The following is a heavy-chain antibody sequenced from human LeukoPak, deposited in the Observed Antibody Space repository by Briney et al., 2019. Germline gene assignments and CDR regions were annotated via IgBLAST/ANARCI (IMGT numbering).Heavy chain of an antibody. V-gene: IGHV1-69*05. CDR1: GYTFTGYY. CDR2: IIPIFGTA. D-gene: IGHD2-15*01. J-gene: IGHJ4*02. Sequence: GASVKVSCKASGYTFTGYYMHWVRQAPGQGLEWMGRIIPIFGTANYAQKFQGRVTITTDESTSTAYMELSSLRSEDTAVYYCARVFSYCSGGSCYPKEDYFDYWGQGTLVTVSS. CDR3: ARVFSYCSGGSCYPKEDYFDY.